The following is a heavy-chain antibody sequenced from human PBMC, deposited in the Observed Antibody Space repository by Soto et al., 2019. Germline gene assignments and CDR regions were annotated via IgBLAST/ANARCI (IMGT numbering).Heavy chain of an antibody. V-gene: IGHV4-59*01. CDR1: GGSISSYY. Sequence: TSETLSLTCTVSGGSISSYYWSWIRQPPGKGLEWIGYIYYSGSTNYNPSLKSRVTISVDTSKNQFSLKLSSVTAADTAVYYCARAGGGVTIFGVVIIDYYGMDVWGQGATVTVSS. D-gene: IGHD3-3*01. J-gene: IGHJ6*02. CDR2: IYYSGST. CDR3: ARAGGGVTIFGVVIIDYYGMDV.